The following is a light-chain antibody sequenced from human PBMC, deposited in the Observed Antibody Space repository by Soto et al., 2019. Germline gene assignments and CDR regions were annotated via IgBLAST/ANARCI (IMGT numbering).Light chain of an antibody. CDR1: QSVSSN. CDR3: QHYNNWPFT. J-gene: IGKJ2*01. CDR2: GAS. V-gene: IGKV3-15*01. Sequence: EIVMTQSPVTLSVSPGERATLSCRASQSVSSNLAWYQQKPGQAPTLLIYGASARATGIPARFSGSGSGTEFTPTISSLQSEDFAVYYCQHYNNWPFTFGQGTKVDIK.